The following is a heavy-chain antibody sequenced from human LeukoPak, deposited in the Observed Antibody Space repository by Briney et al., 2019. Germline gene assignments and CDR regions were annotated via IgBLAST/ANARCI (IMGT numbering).Heavy chain of an antibody. Sequence: ASVKVSFKASGGTFSSYAIGWVRQAPGQGLEWMGRIIPILGIANYAQKFQGRVTITADKSTSTAYMELSSLRSEDTAVYYCARGTRRGYSYGDGWFDPWGQGTLVTVSS. CDR3: ARGTRRGYSYGDGWFDP. CDR1: GGTFSSYA. V-gene: IGHV1-69*04. D-gene: IGHD5-18*01. CDR2: IIPILGIA. J-gene: IGHJ5*02.